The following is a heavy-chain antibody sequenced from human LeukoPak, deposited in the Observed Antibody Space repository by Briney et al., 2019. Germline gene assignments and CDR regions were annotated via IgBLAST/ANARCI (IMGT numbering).Heavy chain of an antibody. D-gene: IGHD6-13*01. CDR3: ATEQLAAAGTVLDY. CDR1: GFTFSTFA. J-gene: IGHJ4*02. Sequence: GGSLRLSCAASGFTFSTFAMIWVRQPPGKGLEWVSSIFPSGGEIHYADSVGGRFTISRDNAKNSLYLQMNSLRAEDTAVYYCATEQLAAAGTVLDYWGQGTLVTVSS. CDR2: IFPSGGEI. V-gene: IGHV3-21*01.